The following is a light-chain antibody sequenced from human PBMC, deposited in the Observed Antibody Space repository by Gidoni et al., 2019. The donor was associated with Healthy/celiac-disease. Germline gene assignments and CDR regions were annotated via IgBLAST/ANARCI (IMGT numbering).Light chain of an antibody. Sequence: DIVMTQSPDSLAVSLGERATINCRSSQSVLYSSNNKNYLTWYQQKPGQPPKLRIYWASTRESGVPDRFSGSGSGTDFTLTISSLQAEDVAVYYCQQSYSTPPYTFGQGTKLEIK. CDR3: QQSYSTPPYT. CDR2: WAS. V-gene: IGKV4-1*01. J-gene: IGKJ2*01. CDR1: QSVLYSSNNKNY.